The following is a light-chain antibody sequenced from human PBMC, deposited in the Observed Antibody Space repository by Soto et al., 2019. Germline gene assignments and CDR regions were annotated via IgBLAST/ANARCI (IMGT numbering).Light chain of an antibody. CDR2: DVS. V-gene: IGLV2-14*01. CDR3: SSYTSSSPWV. J-gene: IGLJ3*02. Sequence: QSALTQPASVSGSPGQSITISCTGTSSDVGGYNYVSWYQQHPGKAPKLMIYDVSNRPSGVSNRFSGSKSGNTASLTSAGLQAEDEADYYCSSYTSSSPWVFGGGTKLTVL. CDR1: SSDVGGYNY.